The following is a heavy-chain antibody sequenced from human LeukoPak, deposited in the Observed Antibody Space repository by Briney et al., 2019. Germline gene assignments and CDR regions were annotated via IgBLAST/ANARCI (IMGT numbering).Heavy chain of an antibody. CDR1: GGSITSSNYY. J-gene: IGHJ4*02. D-gene: IGHD3-10*01. CDR3: VYYYGSGSVEY. V-gene: IGHV4-39*01. Sequence: SETLSLTCTVSGGSITSSNYYWGWIRQPPGKGLEWIGSFYYSGSTNYNPSLKSRVTISVDTSKNQFTLKLSSVTAADTAVYYCVYYYGSGSVEYWGQGTLVTVSS. CDR2: FYYSGST.